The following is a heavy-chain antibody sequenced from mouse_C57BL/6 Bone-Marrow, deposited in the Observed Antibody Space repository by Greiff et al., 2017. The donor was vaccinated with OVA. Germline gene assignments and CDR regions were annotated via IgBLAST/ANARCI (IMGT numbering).Heavy chain of an antibody. D-gene: IGHD1-1*01. V-gene: IGHV8-8*01. J-gene: IGHJ4*01. CDR3: ARIALYYGSRGYYYAMDY. CDR2: IWWDDDK. CDR1: GFSLSTFGMG. Sequence: QVTLKVSGPGILQPSQTLSLTCSFSGFSLSTFGMGVGWIRQPSGKGLEWLAHIWWDDDKYYNPALKSRLPISKDTSKNQVFLKIANVDTADTATYYCARIALYYGSRGYYYAMDYWGQGTSVTVSS.